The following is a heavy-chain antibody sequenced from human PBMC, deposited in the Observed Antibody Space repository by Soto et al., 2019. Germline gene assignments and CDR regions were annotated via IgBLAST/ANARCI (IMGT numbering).Heavy chain of an antibody. D-gene: IGHD5-18*01. CDR1: GGSISSGDYY. V-gene: IGHV4-30-4*01. CDR2: IYYSGST. Sequence: NPSETLSLTCTVSGGSISSGDYYWSWIRQPPGKGLEWIGYIYYSGSTYYNPSLKSRVTISVDTSKNQFSLKLSSVTAADTAVYYCARGSNPRGYSYGRPGYYFDYWGQGTLVTVSS. CDR3: ARGSNPRGYSYGRPGYYFDY. J-gene: IGHJ4*02.